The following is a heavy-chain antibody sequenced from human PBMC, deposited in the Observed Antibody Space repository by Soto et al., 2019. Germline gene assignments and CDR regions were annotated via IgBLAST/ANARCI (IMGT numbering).Heavy chain of an antibody. D-gene: IGHD6-13*01. J-gene: IGHJ5*02. CDR2: ISGSGGGT. V-gene: IGHV3-23*01. CDR1: GFTFSSYA. CDR3: AKSVGGAAAGTFNWFDP. Sequence: GGSLRLSCAASGFTFSSYAMSWVRQAPGKGLEWVSAISGSGGGTYYADSVKGRFTISRDNSKNTLYLQMNSLRAEDTAVYYCAKSVGGAAAGTFNWFDPWGQGTLVTVSS.